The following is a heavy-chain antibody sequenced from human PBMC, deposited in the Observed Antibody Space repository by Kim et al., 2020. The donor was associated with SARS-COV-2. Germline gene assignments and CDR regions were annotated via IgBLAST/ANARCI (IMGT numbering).Heavy chain of an antibody. Sequence: SQTLSLTCTVSGGSIRSHYWSWIRQPAGGRLEWIGRIHASGRINYNPSLGSRVTMSEDTSKNQFSLKLSSVTAADTAVYYCARHSGTSSSAVYYFDYWGQGTLVTVSS. CDR2: IHASGRI. CDR1: GGSIRSHY. V-gene: IGHV4-4*07. CDR3: ARHSGTSSSAVYYFDY. D-gene: IGHD6-6*01. J-gene: IGHJ4*02.